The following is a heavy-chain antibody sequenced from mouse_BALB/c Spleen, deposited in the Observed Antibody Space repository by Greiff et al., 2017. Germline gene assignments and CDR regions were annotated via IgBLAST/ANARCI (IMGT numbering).Heavy chain of an antibody. CDR2: IDPENGDT. D-gene: IGHD2-14*01. V-gene: IGHV14-4*02. Sequence: LVESGAELVRSGASVKLSCTASGFNIKDYYMHWVKQRPEQGLEWIGWIDPENGDTEYAPKFQGKATMTADTSSNTAYLQLSSLTSEDTAVYYCNACSGYRYDVAWFAYWGQGTLVTVSA. CDR1: GFNIKDYY. CDR3: NACSGYRYDVAWFAY. J-gene: IGHJ3*01.